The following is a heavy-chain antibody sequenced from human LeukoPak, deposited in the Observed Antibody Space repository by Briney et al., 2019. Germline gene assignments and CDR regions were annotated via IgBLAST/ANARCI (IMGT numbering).Heavy chain of an antibody. J-gene: IGHJ1*01. Sequence: ASVKVSCKASGYTFTSYDINWVRQATGQGLEWMGWMNPNSGNTGYAQKFQGRVTMTRNTSISTAYMELSSLRSEDTAVYYCARGXYXSSXYQVLAEYFQHWGQGTLVTVSS. CDR2: MNPNSGNT. D-gene: IGHD6-13*01. CDR1: GYTFTSYD. V-gene: IGHV1-8*01. CDR3: ARGXYXSSXYQVLAEYFQH.